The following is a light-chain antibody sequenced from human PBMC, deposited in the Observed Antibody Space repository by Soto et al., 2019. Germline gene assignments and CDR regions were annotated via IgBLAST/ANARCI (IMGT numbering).Light chain of an antibody. Sequence: EIVLTQSPGTLSWSPGERSTLSCRASQSVSINLAWYQQTPGQAPRLVIYRASTRATGIPVRFSGSASGTDFTLTISRLAPEDFEVYYCQQYGYSPITFGQGTRLEIK. CDR3: QQYGYSPIT. CDR2: RAS. V-gene: IGKV3-20*01. J-gene: IGKJ5*01. CDR1: QSVSIN.